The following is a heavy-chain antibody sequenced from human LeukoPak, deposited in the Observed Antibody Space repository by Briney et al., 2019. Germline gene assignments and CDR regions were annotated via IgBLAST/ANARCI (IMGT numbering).Heavy chain of an antibody. CDR3: VKDTSGSIDY. D-gene: IGHD6-19*01. CDR1: GFAFDDYV. V-gene: IGHV3-9*01. CDR2: ITWNSGSI. Sequence: GGSLRLSCAASGFAFDDYVMHWVRQAPGKGLEWVSGITWNSGSIHYADSVKGRFTISRDNAKNSLYLQMNSLRAEDTALYYCVKDTSGSIDYWGQGTLVTVSS. J-gene: IGHJ4*02.